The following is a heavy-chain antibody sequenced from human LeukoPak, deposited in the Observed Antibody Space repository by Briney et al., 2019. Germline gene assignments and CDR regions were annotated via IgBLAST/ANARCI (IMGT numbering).Heavy chain of an antibody. Sequence: GGSLRLSCTASGFTFGDYAMSWVRQAPGKGLEWVGFIRSQAYGGTTEYAASVKGRFTISRDDSKTIAYLQMSSLKTEDTAVYYCTRSPYYDFWSGYWADYWGQGTLVTVSS. CDR3: TRSPYYDFWSGYWADY. J-gene: IGHJ4*02. CDR1: GFTFGDYA. D-gene: IGHD3-3*01. V-gene: IGHV3-49*04. CDR2: IRSQAYGGTT.